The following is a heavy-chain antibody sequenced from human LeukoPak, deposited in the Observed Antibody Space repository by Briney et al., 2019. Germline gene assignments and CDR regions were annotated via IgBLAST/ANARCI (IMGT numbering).Heavy chain of an antibody. CDR2: ISSSSSNI. CDR1: GFTFSSYS. CDR3: ARDLYGSGRYQRDY. V-gene: IGHV3-21*01. Sequence: PGGSLRLSCAASGFTFSSYSMNWVRQAPGKGPEWVSSISSSSSNIYYADSVKGRFTISRDNAKNSLYLQMNSLRAEDTAVYYCARDLYGSGRYQRDYWGQGTLVTVSS. J-gene: IGHJ4*02. D-gene: IGHD3-10*01.